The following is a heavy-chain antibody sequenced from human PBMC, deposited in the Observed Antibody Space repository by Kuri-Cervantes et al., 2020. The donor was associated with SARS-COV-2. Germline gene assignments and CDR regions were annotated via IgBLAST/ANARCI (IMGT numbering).Heavy chain of an antibody. CDR1: RFTFNNYA. J-gene: IGHJ4*02. CDR2: ISGSGDNT. Sequence: GESLKISCAASRFTFNNYAMSWVRQAPGKGLEWVSGISGSGDNTYYADSVKGRFTISRDNFKNTVYLQMNSLRAEDTAVYYCVRNMYYDFWSAYGDWGQGTLVTVSS. V-gene: IGHV3-23*01. CDR3: VRNMYYDFWSAYGD. D-gene: IGHD3-3*01.